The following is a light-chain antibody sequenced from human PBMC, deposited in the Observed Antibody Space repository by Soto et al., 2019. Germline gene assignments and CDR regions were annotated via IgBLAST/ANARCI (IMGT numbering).Light chain of an antibody. J-gene: IGLJ1*01. V-gene: IGLV1-44*01. CDR1: SSNLGDNT. CDR2: SYD. Sequence: QSVLTQPPSASGTPGQRVTISCSTSSSNLGDNTVNWYQHVPGTAPKLLIYSYDQRPSGVPDRFSGSRSGTSASLAISGLQSEDEADYYCAAWDATLDGSVFGTGTKLTVL. CDR3: AAWDATLDGSV.